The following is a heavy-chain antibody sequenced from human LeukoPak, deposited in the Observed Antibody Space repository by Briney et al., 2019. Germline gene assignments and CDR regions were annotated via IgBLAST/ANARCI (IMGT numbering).Heavy chain of an antibody. D-gene: IGHD3-10*01. V-gene: IGHV4-59*08. CDR2: IYNSEST. Sequence: SETLSLTCTVSGGSIGGYYWSWIRQPPGTGLEWIGYIYNSESTNYNPSLKSRVTISVDTSKNQFSLRLISVTAADTAVYYCARHGYYFGSGSYFQHWGQGTLVTVSS. CDR3: ARHGYYFGSGSYFQH. J-gene: IGHJ1*01. CDR1: GGSIGGYY.